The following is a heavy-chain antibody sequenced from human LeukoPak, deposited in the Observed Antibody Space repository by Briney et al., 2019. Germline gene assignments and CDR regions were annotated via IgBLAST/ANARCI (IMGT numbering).Heavy chain of an antibody. D-gene: IGHD6-13*01. CDR1: DGSVSNYY. V-gene: IGHV4-59*02. CDR3: ARGRYSSSWYVV. CDR2: IFSSGTT. J-gene: IGHJ4*02. Sequence: SETLSLTCTVSDGSVSNYYWSWIRQPPGKGLEWIGYIFSSGTTNYNPSLRGRVAISVDTSKNQFSLKLSSVTAADTAVYYCARGRYSSSWYVVWGQGTLVTVSS.